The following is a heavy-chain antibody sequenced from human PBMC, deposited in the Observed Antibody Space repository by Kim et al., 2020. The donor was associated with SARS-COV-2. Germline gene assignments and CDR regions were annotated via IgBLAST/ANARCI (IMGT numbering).Heavy chain of an antibody. CDR1: GGSFSAYS. CDR3: ARGRAGVVPSPILGLGPYYYYYAMDV. J-gene: IGHJ6*02. D-gene: IGHD3-3*01. CDR2: VNHSGIT. Sequence: SETRSLTCAVYGGSFSAYSWIWIRQAPGKGLEWIGEVNHSGITKYHPSLKSRVTLSVDTSKNQFSLKLPSVTAADTAVFYCARGRAGVVPSPILGLGPYYYYYAMDVWGQGTTVTVS. V-gene: IGHV4-34*01.